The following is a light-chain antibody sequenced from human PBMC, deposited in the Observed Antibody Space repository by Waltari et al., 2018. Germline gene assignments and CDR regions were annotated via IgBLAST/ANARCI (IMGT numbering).Light chain of an antibody. CDR3: LQYSSSPWT. CDR2: KAS. Sequence: DIQMTQSPSSLSASVGDTVTITCRASQSISSWLDWYQQKPGKAPMLLIYKASSLQSGGPSRFSGSGSGTEFTLTISSLQPEDFGNYYCLQYSSSPWTFGQGTKVEIK. CDR1: QSISSW. V-gene: IGKV1D-16*01. J-gene: IGKJ1*01.